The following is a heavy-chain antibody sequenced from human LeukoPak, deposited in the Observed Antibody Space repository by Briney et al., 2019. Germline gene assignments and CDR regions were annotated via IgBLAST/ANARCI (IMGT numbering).Heavy chain of an antibody. CDR2: INPNSGGT. D-gene: IGHD1-26*01. CDR1: GYTFTGYY. V-gene: IGHV1-2*02. Sequence: ASVKVSCKASGYTFTGYYMHWVRQAPGQGLEWMGWINPNSGGTNYAQKFQGRVTMTRDTSISTAYMELSRLRSDDTAVYYCARAGTVGATEGVDAFDIWGQGTMVTVSS. J-gene: IGHJ3*02. CDR3: ARAGTVGATEGVDAFDI.